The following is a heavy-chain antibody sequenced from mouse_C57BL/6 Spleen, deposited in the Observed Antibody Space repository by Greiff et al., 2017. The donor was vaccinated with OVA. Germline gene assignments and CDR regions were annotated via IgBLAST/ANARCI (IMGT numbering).Heavy chain of an antibody. CDR3: ARKLGAMDY. CDR1: GYTFTSYW. V-gene: IGHV1-69*01. CDR2: IDPSDSYT. Sequence: QVQLQQSGAELVMPGASVKLSCKASGYTFTSYWMHWVKQRPGQGLEWIGEIDPSDSYTNYNQKFKGKSTLTVDKSSSTAYMQLSSLTSEDSAVYYCARKLGAMDYWGQGTSVTVSS. J-gene: IGHJ4*01.